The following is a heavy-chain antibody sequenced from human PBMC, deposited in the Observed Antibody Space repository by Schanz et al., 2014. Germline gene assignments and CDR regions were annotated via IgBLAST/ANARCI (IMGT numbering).Heavy chain of an antibody. J-gene: IGHJ5*02. CDR2: IKSKFDGETT. V-gene: IGHV3-15*01. D-gene: IGHD6-13*01. CDR1: GFTFSDAW. CDR3: ATASSPVREAGAGSSFHL. Sequence: EVQLVESGGGLVQPGGSLRLSCAASGFTFSDAWMSWVRQAPGKGLEWVGRIKSKFDGETTDYAAPVKGRFSISRDDSQSTLYLQMNSLKIEDTAVYYCATASSPVREAGAGSSFHLWGQGTLVTVSP.